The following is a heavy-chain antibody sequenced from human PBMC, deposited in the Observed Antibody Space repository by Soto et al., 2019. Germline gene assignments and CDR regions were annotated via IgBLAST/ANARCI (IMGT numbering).Heavy chain of an antibody. J-gene: IGHJ4*02. CDR2: MSYDGSNE. V-gene: IGHV3-30-3*01. CDR1: GFTFSSNA. CDR3: ARDSILSGTTRPPPLDY. Sequence: QVQLVESGGGVVQPGRSLRLSCAASGFTFSSNAMHWVRQAPGKGLEWVAVMSYDGSNEYHADSVKGRFTISRDNSKNTLYLQMNSLRAEDTAVYYCARDSILSGTTRPPPLDYWGQGTLVTVSS. D-gene: IGHD4-17*01.